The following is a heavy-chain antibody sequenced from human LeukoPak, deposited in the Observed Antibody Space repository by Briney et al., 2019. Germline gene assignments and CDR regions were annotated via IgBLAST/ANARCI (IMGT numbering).Heavy chain of an antibody. CDR2: LHADGNEK. J-gene: IGHJ4*02. V-gene: IGHV3-7*01. D-gene: IGHD5-12*01. Sequence: GGSLRLSCAASGFSLSGYWMSWVRQAPGKGLEWVARLHADGNEKYYVDSVKGRFTVSRDNAKNSLYLQMNSLRVEDTAVYYCARGGYGFDYLGQGTLVTVPS. CDR1: GFSLSGYW. CDR3: ARGGYGFDY.